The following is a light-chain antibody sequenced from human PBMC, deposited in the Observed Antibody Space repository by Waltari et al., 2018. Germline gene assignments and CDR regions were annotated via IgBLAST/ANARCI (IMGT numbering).Light chain of an antibody. Sequence: DIQMTQSPSTLSASVGDRVTITCRASQSIGSWLAWYQQKPGKAPKFLNYKASNLASGVPSRFSGSGSGTDFTLTISSLQPDDFATYYCQQYNAYSLTFGGGTKVEIK. CDR2: KAS. CDR3: QQYNAYSLT. J-gene: IGKJ4*01. V-gene: IGKV1-5*03. CDR1: QSIGSW.